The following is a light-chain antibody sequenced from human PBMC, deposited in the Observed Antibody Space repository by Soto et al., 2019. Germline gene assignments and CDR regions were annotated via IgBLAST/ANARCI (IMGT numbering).Light chain of an antibody. J-gene: IGKJ1*01. CDR2: AAS. Sequence: DVQMTQSPSSLSASVGDSLTLTCRASQTVTSYLNWYQQKPGKAPKLLIYAASTLQSGVPSRFSGSGSGTEFTLTIISLQPEYFATYYCQQSYRFPKTFGRGTKVDIK. CDR3: QQSYRFPKT. CDR1: QTVTSY. V-gene: IGKV1-39*01.